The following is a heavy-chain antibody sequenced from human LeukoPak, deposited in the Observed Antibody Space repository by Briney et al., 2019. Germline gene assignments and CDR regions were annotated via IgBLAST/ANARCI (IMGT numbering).Heavy chain of an antibody. D-gene: IGHD1-26*01. V-gene: IGHV4-34*01. Sequence: SETQSLTCAVYGGSFSGYYWSWIRQPPGKGLEWIGEIDHSGSTNYNPSLKSRVTISVDTSKNQFSLKLSSVTAADTAVYYCAREGSGSYYYYYMDVWGKGTTVTVSS. CDR3: AREGSGSYYYYYMDV. J-gene: IGHJ6*03. CDR2: IDHSGST. CDR1: GGSFSGYY.